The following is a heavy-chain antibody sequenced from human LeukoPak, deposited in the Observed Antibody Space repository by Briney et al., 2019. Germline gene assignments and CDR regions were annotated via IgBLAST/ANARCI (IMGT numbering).Heavy chain of an antibody. D-gene: IGHD5-18*01. CDR1: DFMFSMYN. CDR3: ARAGYSHDRPYFDY. CDR2: LSDSGGST. J-gene: IGHJ4*02. V-gene: IGHV3-23*01. Sequence: AGGSLRLSCAASDFMFSMYNMHWVRQAPGKGLEWVSALSDSGGSTFYADSVKGRFTISRDNSKNTLYLQINRLRAEDTAVYYCARAGYSHDRPYFDYWGQGTLVTVSS.